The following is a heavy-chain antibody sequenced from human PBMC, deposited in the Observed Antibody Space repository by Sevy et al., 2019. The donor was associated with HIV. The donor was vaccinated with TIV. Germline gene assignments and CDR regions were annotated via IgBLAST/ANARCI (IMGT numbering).Heavy chain of an antibody. J-gene: IGHJ3*02. D-gene: IGHD6-19*01. CDR3: ARGGGLGVAGPGAFDN. V-gene: IGHV4-4*07. Sequence: SETLSLTCTVSGGSISSYYWSWIRQPAGKGLEWIGRIYTSGCTNYNPALKSRVTMSVDTSKNQFSLKLSSVTAADTAVYYCARGGGLGVAGPGAFDNWGQGTMVTVSS. CDR1: GGSISSYY. CDR2: IYTSGCT.